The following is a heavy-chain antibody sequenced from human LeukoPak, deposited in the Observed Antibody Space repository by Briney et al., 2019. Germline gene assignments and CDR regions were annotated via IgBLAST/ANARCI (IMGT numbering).Heavy chain of an antibody. J-gene: IGHJ6*03. V-gene: IGHV4-59*01. CDR1: GGSISSYY. D-gene: IGHD3-3*01. Sequence: PSETLSLMCAVCGGSISSYYGRWIRQPPGKGLEGSGFIYYNGSTNYTPSLKSRVTITVDTSKNQFSLKLSSVTAADTAVYYCARVDKTVFGGYYYMDVWGKGTTVTVSS. CDR2: IYYNGST. CDR3: ARVDKTVFGGYYYMDV.